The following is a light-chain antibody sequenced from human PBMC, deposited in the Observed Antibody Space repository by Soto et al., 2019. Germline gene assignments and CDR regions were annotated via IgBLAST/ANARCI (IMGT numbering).Light chain of an antibody. Sequence: QSALTQPDSVSGSPGQSIAISSTGTSRDAGAYNYVSWYQQHPGKAPKLIIHGVSNRPSGVPDRFTGSKSGSTASLTISGLQTEHEADYSCSSYTNSDTYVFGTGTKVTVL. CDR3: SSYTNSDTYV. V-gene: IGLV2-14*03. J-gene: IGLJ1*01. CDR1: SRDAGAYNY. CDR2: GVS.